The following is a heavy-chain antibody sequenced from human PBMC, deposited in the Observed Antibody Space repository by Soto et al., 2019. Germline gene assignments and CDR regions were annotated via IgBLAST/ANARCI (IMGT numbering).Heavy chain of an antibody. V-gene: IGHV1-69*13. CDR1: GGTFSSYA. CDR2: IIPIFGTA. Sequence: SVKVSCKASGGTFSSYAISWVRQAPGQGLEWMGGIIPIFGTANYAQKFQGRVTITADESTSTAYMELSSLRSEDTAVYYCARSTVIAAADTAYFDYWGQGTLVTVSS. J-gene: IGHJ4*02. D-gene: IGHD6-13*01. CDR3: ARSTVIAAADTAYFDY.